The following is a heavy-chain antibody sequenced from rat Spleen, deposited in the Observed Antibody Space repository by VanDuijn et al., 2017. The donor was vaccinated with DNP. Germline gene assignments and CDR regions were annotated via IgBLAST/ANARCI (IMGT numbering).Heavy chain of an antibody. D-gene: IGHD1-6*01. Sequence: EVQLVESDGGLVQPGRSLKLSCAASGFTFSDYYMAWVRQAPTKGLEWVAVIIYDGSNTHYRDSVKGRFTISRENAKNTLYLQMDSLRSEDTATYYCASLWTLAYWGQGTLVTVSS. CDR1: GFTFSDYY. CDR3: ASLWTLAY. CDR2: IIYDGSNT. V-gene: IGHV5S10*01. J-gene: IGHJ3*01.